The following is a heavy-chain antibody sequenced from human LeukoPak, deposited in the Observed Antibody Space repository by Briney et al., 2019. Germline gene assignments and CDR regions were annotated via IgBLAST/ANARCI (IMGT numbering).Heavy chain of an antibody. V-gene: IGHV3-7*01. Sequence: GGSLRLSCVASGFTFSRHWMSWVRQAPGKGLEWVANIKQDGSEKYYVDSIKGRFTISRDNAKNSLYLQMNSLRAEDTAVYYCARDRSNYYDSRLDYWGQGTLVTVSS. CDR1: GFTFSRHW. CDR2: IKQDGSEK. D-gene: IGHD3-22*01. CDR3: ARDRSNYYDSRLDY. J-gene: IGHJ4*02.